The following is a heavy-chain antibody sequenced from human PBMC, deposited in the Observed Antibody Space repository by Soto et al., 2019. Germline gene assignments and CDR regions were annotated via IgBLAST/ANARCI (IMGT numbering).Heavy chain of an antibody. Sequence: EVQLVESGGGLVQPGGSLRLSCAASGFTFSNYWMYWVRQAPGKGLVWVSRINSDGSVSCYADSVKGRLTISRDNVKNTLYLQMDSLRAEDTAVYYCARADCVGGTCYSLAGSFYYYMDVWGKGPTVTVFS. J-gene: IGHJ6*03. D-gene: IGHD2-15*01. CDR1: GFTFSNYW. CDR2: INSDGSVS. V-gene: IGHV3-74*01. CDR3: ARADCVGGTCYSLAGSFYYYMDV.